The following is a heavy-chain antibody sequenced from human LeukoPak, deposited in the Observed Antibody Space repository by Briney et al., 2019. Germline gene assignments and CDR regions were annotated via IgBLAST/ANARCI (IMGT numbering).Heavy chain of an antibody. Sequence: GESLKISCKCSGYNFTNYWIGWVRQMPGKGLECMGTIYPGDSDTKYSTSFQGQVTISADKSVSTTYLQWSSLKASDTAMYYCARLNVEVVAKRLDYWGQGTLVTVSS. CDR3: ARLNVEVVAKRLDY. J-gene: IGHJ4*02. CDR2: IYPGDSDT. D-gene: IGHD2-15*01. V-gene: IGHV5-51*01. CDR1: GYNFTNYW.